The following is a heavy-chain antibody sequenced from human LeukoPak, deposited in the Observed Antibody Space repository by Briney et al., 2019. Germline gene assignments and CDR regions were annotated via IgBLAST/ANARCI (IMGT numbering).Heavy chain of an antibody. V-gene: IGHV4-39*07. CDR1: GGSISSGGYY. J-gene: IGHJ4*02. CDR3: ARLGVPSGSYHY. Sequence: PSETLSLTCTVSGGSISSGGYYWSWIRQPPGKGLEWIGEINHSGSTNYNPSLKSRVTISVDTSKNQFSLKLSSVTAADTAVYYCARLGVPSGSYHYWGQGTLVTVSS. CDR2: INHSGST. D-gene: IGHD1-26*01.